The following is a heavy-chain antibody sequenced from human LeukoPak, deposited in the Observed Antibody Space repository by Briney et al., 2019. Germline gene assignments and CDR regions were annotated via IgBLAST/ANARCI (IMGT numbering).Heavy chain of an antibody. Sequence: GESLKISCKGSGYIFTSYWIGWVRQMPGKGLELMWIIYPGDSDTRYSPSFQGQVTISADTSISTAYMQWSSLKASDTAMYYCARAAERGGGWRWFDPWGQGTLVTVSS. D-gene: IGHD3-16*01. CDR1: GYIFTSYW. CDR3: ARAAERGGGWRWFDP. J-gene: IGHJ5*02. CDR2: IYPGDSDT. V-gene: IGHV5-51*01.